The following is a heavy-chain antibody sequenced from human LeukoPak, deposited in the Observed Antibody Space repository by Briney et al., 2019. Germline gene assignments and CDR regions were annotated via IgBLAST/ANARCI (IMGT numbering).Heavy chain of an antibody. CDR3: AREPTSGREPTSGRPLDY. CDR1: GGSIGGYV. V-gene: IGHV4-4*07. CDR2: IYSSGSN. J-gene: IGHJ4*02. D-gene: IGHD5-12*01. Sequence: SEAPSVTCTVAGGSIGGYVGSWIRQPAGKGLEWIGRIYSSGSNNYNPSLKSRVTMSLDTSKNHLSLNLSSVTAADTAVYYCAREPTSGREPTSGRPLDYWGQGTLVTVSS.